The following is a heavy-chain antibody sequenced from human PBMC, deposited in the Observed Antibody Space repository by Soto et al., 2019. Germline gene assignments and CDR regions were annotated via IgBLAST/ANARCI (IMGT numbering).Heavy chain of an antibody. CDR2: ISYGGST. CDR1: GGSINSGGYC. CDR3: SRGILV. V-gene: IGHV4-31*03. D-gene: IGHD5-18*01. Sequence: QVQLQESGPGLVKPSQTLSLTCTVSGGSINSGGYCWSWIRQHPGKGLDWIGCISYGGSTSYNPSLESRVTMSVDTSKNQFSLKLTGVGGGERAVYYCSRGILVWGQGALITVSS. J-gene: IGHJ4*02.